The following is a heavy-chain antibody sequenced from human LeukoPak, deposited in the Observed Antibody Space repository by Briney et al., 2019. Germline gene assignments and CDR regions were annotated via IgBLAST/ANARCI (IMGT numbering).Heavy chain of an antibody. Sequence: GGSRKLSCAASGFTFSGSAMHWVRQASGKGLQWVGRIRSKANSYATAYAASVKGRFTISRDDSKNTAYLQMNSLKTEDTAVYYCTSDYYDSSGYRDYWGQGTLVTVSS. J-gene: IGHJ4*02. V-gene: IGHV3-73*01. CDR1: GFTFSGSA. CDR2: IRSKANSYAT. D-gene: IGHD3-22*01. CDR3: TSDYYDSSGYRDY.